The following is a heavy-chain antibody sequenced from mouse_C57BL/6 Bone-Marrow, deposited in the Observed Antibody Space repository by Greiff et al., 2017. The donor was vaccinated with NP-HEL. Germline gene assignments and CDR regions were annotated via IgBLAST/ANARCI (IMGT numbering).Heavy chain of an antibody. CDR3: ARREVFDWYFDV. CDR1: GYTFTDYY. D-gene: IGHD6-2*01. J-gene: IGHJ1*03. Sequence: EVQLQQSGPELVKPGASVKISCKASGYTFTDYYMNWVKQSHGKSLEWIGDINPNNGGTSYNQKFKGKATLTVDKSSSTAYMELRSLTSEDSAVYYCARREVFDWYFDVWGTGTTVTVSS. CDR2: INPNNGGT. V-gene: IGHV1-26*01.